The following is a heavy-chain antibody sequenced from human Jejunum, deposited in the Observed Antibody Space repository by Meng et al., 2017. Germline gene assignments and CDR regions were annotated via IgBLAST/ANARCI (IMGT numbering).Heavy chain of an antibody. CDR3: GSSNGKIDS. J-gene: IGHJ4*02. CDR2: INTDGSTT. CDR1: GFTFSSYW. V-gene: IGHV3-74*01. Sequence: GESLKISCAASGFTFSSYWMHWVRQAPGKGLVWVSHINTDGSTTNYAGSVKGRFTISRDNARTTLYLQMNSLRAEDTAVYYCGSSNGKIDSWGQGTLVTVSS. D-gene: IGHD1-14*01.